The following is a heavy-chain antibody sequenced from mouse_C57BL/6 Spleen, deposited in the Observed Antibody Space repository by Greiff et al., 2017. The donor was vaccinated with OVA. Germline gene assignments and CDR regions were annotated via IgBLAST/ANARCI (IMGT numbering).Heavy chain of an antibody. V-gene: IGHV3-6*01. J-gene: IGHJ3*01. CDR3: AREGVNWVPFAY. D-gene: IGHD4-1*01. CDR1: GYSITSGYY. Sequence: EVQLQQSGPGLVKPSQSLSLTCSVTGYSITSGYYWNWIRQFPGNKLEWMGYIRYDGSNNYNPSLKNRISITRDTSKNQFFLKLNSVTTEDTATYYCAREGVNWVPFAYWGQGTLVTVSA. CDR2: IRYDGSN.